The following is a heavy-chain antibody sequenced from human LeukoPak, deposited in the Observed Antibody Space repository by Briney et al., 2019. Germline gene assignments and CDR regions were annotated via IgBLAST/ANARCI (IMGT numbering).Heavy chain of an antibody. J-gene: IGHJ5*02. CDR3: ARGYCTNGVCRWFDP. V-gene: IGHV1-8*02. CDR1: GGTFSSYT. D-gene: IGHD2-8*01. CDR2: MNPNSGNT. Sequence: ASVKVSCKAFGGTFSSYTISWVRQAPGQGLEWMGWMNPNSGNTGYAQKFQGRVTMTRNTSISTAYMELSSLRSEDTAVYYCARGYCTNGVCRWFDPWGQGTLVTVSS.